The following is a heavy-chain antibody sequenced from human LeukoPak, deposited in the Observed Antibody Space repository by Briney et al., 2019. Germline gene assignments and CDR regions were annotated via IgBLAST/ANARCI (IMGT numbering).Heavy chain of an antibody. Sequence: ASVKVSCKASGYTFTDYYMHWVRQAPGRGLEWMGWIYPDSGGTNSAQKFQGRVTMTRDTSISTAYMGLSRLTSDDTAVYYCARGRSDYYLDSWGQGTLVTVSS. D-gene: IGHD3-10*01. CDR2: IYPDSGGT. CDR3: ARGRSDYYLDS. CDR1: GYTFTDYY. J-gene: IGHJ4*02. V-gene: IGHV1-2*02.